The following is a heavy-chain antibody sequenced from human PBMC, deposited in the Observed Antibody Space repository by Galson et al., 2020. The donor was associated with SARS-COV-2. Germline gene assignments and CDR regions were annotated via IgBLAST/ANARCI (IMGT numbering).Heavy chain of an antibody. CDR1: GFSFSNYG. CDR2: IWNDGSKT. D-gene: IGHD1-26*01. J-gene: IGHJ4*02. CDR3: ARAIGALGVDDY. Sequence: GGSLRLSCSVSGFSFSNYGMDWVRQAPGKGLEWVAFIWNDGSKTYYADSVKGRFTISRDNSKNTLYLQMNTLRTDDTSVYYCARAIGALGVDDYWGQGTQVTVSS. V-gene: IGHV3-33*01.